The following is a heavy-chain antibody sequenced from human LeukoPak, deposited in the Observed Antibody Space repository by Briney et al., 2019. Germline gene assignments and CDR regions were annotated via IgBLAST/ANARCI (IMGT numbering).Heavy chain of an antibody. Sequence: SETLPLTCTVSGXSISNFYWSWIRQPPGKGLEWIGDISYSGSTNYNPSLKGRVTMSVDTSKNQFSLKLRSVTAADTAVYYCARLHCSSPSCHRNWFDPWGQGTLVTVSS. CDR1: GXSISNFY. CDR3: ARLHCSSPSCHRNWFDP. CDR2: ISYSGST. J-gene: IGHJ5*02. D-gene: IGHD2-2*01. V-gene: IGHV4-59*01.